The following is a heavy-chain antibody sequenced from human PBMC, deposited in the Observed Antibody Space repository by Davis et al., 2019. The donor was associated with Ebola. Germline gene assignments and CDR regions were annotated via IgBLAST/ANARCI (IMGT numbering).Heavy chain of an antibody. CDR2: INAGNGNT. V-gene: IGHV1-3*01. Sequence: AASVKVSCKASGYTFTSYAMHWVRQAPGQRLEWMGWINAGNGNTKYSQKFQGRVTITRDTSASTAYMELSSLRSEDTAVYYCARGMHPNSEIVVVPAASPWGQGTLVTVSS. CDR3: ARGMHPNSEIVVVPAASP. CDR1: GYTFTSYA. D-gene: IGHD2-2*01. J-gene: IGHJ5*02.